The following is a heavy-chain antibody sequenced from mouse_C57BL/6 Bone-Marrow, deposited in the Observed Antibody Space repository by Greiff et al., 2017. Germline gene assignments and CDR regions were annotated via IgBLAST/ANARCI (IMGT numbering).Heavy chain of an antibody. CDR1: GYTFTDYY. D-gene: IGHD2-2*01. CDR2: INPNNGGT. CDR3: ARDDGYDGWFAY. Sequence: VQLKQSGPELVKPGASVKISCKASGYTFTDYYMNWVKQSHGKSLEWIGDINPNNGGTSYNQKFKGKATLTVDKSSSTAYMELRSLTSEDSAVYYCARDDGYDGWFAYWGQGTLVTVSA. J-gene: IGHJ3*01. V-gene: IGHV1-26*01.